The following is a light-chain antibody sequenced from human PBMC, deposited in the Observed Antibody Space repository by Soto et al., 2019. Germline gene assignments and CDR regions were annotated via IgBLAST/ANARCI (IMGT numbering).Light chain of an antibody. CDR3: QQYNSSPLT. CDR1: QSISTW. Sequence: DIQMTQSPSTLSASVGDRVTITCRASQSISTWLAWFQQKPGKAPNLLIYKASSLESGVPSRFSGSGSGTEFTLTISTLQPDEFATYYCQQYNSSPLTFGGGNKVEIK. V-gene: IGKV1-5*03. J-gene: IGKJ4*01. CDR2: KAS.